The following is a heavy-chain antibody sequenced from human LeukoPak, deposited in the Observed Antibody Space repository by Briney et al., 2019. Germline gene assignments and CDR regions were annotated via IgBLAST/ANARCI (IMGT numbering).Heavy chain of an antibody. CDR2: ISSSSSYI. D-gene: IGHD5-12*01. Sequence: GGSLRLSCAASGFTFSSYSMNWVRQAPRKGLEWVSSISSSSSYIYYADSVKGRFTISRDNAKNSLYLQMNSLRAEDTAVYYCARDLVVATIGDYWGQGTLVTVSS. V-gene: IGHV3-21*01. J-gene: IGHJ4*02. CDR1: GFTFSSYS. CDR3: ARDLVVATIGDY.